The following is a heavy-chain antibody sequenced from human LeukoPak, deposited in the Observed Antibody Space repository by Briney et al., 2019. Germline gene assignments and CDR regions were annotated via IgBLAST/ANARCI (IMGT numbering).Heavy chain of an antibody. Sequence: ASVKVSCKASGYTFTSYDINWVRQATGQGLEWMGWMNPNSGNTGYAQKFQGRVTMTRNTSISTAYMELSSLRSEDTAVYYCARKLGYCSSTSCYTYYYYYYGMDVWGQGTTVTVSS. J-gene: IGHJ6*02. D-gene: IGHD2-2*02. CDR3: ARKLGYCSSTSCYTYYYYYYGMDV. V-gene: IGHV1-8*01. CDR2: MNPNSGNT. CDR1: GYTFTSYD.